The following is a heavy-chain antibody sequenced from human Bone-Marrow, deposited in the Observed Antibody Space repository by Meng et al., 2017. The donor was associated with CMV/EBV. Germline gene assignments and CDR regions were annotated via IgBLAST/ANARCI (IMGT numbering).Heavy chain of an antibody. CDR3: ARVRVGCSSSSCYSDH. V-gene: IGHV1-2*06. CDR2: MNPNGRDT. Sequence: ASVKVSCKASGYTFSDYYVQWVRQAPGQGLEWMGRMNPNGRDTRYAQKFQGRVTMTTDTSISAAYMEMNSLGSDDTAVFYCARVRVGCSSSSCYSDHWVHGTLVTVSS. D-gene: IGHD2-2*01. CDR1: GYTFSDYY. J-gene: IGHJ4*01.